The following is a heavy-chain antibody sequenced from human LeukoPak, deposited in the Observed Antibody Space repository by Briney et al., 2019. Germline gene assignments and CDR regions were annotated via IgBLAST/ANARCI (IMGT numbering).Heavy chain of an antibody. CDR2: IYTSGST. J-gene: IGHJ6*03. Sequence: SETLSLTGTVSGGSINGGSYYWRWIRQPAGRGLGWIGRIYTSGSTNYNPSLKSRVTTSVHTTRNQFSLKLSSVTCADTREYYCVIVVVVGATLGYYYMDVGDKGTTVTVSS. CDR3: VIVVVVGATLGYYYMDV. D-gene: IGHD1-26*01. CDR1: GGSINGGSYY. V-gene: IGHV4-61*02.